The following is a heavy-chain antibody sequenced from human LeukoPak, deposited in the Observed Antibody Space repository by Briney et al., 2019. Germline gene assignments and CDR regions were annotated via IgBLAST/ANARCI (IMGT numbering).Heavy chain of an antibody. V-gene: IGHV3-9*01. CDR3: AKGDSSAIFDY. Sequence: GRSLRLSCAASGFTFDDYAMHWVRQAPGKGLEWVSGISWNSGSIGYADSVKGRFTISRDNAKNSLYLQMNSLRAEDTALYYCAKGDSSAIFDYWGQGTLVTVSS. CDR1: GFTFDDYA. D-gene: IGHD2-21*01. CDR2: ISWNSGSI. J-gene: IGHJ4*02.